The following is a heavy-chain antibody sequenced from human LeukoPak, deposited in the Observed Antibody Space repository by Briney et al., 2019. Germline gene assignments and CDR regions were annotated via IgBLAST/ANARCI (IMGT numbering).Heavy chain of an antibody. V-gene: IGHV1-8*03. Sequence: GASVKVSCKASGYTFTSYDINWVRQATGQGLEWMGWMNPNSGNTGYAQKFQGRVTITRNTSISTAYMELSSLRSEDTAVYYCAKDRPLGTTEAFDIWGQGTMVTVSS. D-gene: IGHD1/OR15-1a*01. CDR1: GYTFTSYD. J-gene: IGHJ3*02. CDR2: MNPNSGNT. CDR3: AKDRPLGTTEAFDI.